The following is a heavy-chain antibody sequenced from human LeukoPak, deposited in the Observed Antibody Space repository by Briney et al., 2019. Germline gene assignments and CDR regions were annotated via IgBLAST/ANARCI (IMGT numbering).Heavy chain of an antibody. D-gene: IGHD1-1*01. V-gene: IGHV4-34*01. Sequence: QPSETLSLTCAVCGGSFSGYYWSWIRQPPGKGLEWIGEINHSGSTNYNPSLKSRVTISVDTSKNQFSLKLSSVTAADTAVYYCARFNWNDVFFDYWGQGTLVTVSS. J-gene: IGHJ4*02. CDR1: GGSFSGYY. CDR3: ARFNWNDVFFDY. CDR2: INHSGST.